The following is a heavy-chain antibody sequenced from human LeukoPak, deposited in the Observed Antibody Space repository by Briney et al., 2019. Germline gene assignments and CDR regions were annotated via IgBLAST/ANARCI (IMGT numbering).Heavy chain of an antibody. D-gene: IGHD3-22*01. V-gene: IGHV3-53*01. CDR2: IYSGGST. CDR3: AARSGYYSFDFDY. J-gene: IGHJ4*02. Sequence: GRSLRLSCAASGFTVSSNYMSWVRQAPGKGLEWVSVIYSGGSTYYADSVKGRFTISRDNSKNTLYLQMNSLRAEDTAVYYCAARSGYYSFDFDYWGLGTLVTVSS. CDR1: GFTVSSNY.